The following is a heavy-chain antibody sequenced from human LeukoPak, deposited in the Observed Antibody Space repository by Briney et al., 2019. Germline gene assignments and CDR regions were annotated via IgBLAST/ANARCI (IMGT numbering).Heavy chain of an antibody. CDR1: GFTFSSYG. CDR3: ARGARHTHLPYHT. CDR2: IWYDGSNK. V-gene: IGHV3-33*01. Sequence: GRSLRLSCAASGFTFSSYGMHWVRQAPGKGLEWVAVIWYDGSNKYYADSVKGRFTISRDNSKNTLYLQMNSLRAEDTAVYYCARGARHTHLPYHTWGQGTLVTVSS. D-gene: IGHD2-2*01. J-gene: IGHJ5*02.